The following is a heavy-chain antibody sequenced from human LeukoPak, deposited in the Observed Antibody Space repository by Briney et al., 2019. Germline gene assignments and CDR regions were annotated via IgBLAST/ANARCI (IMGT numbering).Heavy chain of an antibody. CDR2: ILFDGSNT. D-gene: IGHD3-10*01. J-gene: IGHJ4*02. Sequence: PGGSLRLSCAASGLILSNYGIHWVRQGPGKGLEWVAFILFDGSNTKYAASVKGRFTISRDNSENTVYLQMSTLTIDDTAMYYCTNQKFSGSHLFGYWGQGTVVTVSS. CDR3: TNQKFSGSHLFGY. V-gene: IGHV3-30*02. CDR1: GLILSNYG.